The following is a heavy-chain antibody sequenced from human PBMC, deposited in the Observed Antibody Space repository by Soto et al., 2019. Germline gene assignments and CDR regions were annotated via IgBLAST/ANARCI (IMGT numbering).Heavy chain of an antibody. CDR1: GGSVSSGSYY. CDR2: IYYSGST. D-gene: IGHD3-16*01. J-gene: IGHJ6*02. Sequence: QVQLQESGPGLVKPSETLSLTCTVSGGSVSSGSYYWSWIRQPPGKGLEWIGYIYYSGSTNYNPSLKSRVTISVDTSTNQFSLKLSSVTAADTAVYYCARENMGVWGSYYYYGMDVWGQGTTVTVSS. V-gene: IGHV4-61*01. CDR3: ARENMGVWGSYYYYGMDV.